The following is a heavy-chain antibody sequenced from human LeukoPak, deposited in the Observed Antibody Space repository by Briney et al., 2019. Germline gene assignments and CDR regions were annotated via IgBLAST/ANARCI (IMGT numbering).Heavy chain of an antibody. V-gene: IGHV3-64*01. CDR3: AGSYDGYCSGGSCSHYGYYYYGMDV. D-gene: IGHD2-15*01. Sequence: GGSLRLSCAASGFTFSSYAMHWVRQAPGKGLEYVSAISSNGGSTYYANSVKGRFTISRDNSKNTLYLQMGSLRAEDMAVYYCAGSYDGYCSGGSCSHYGYYYYGMDVWGQGTTVTVSS. CDR1: GFTFSSYA. J-gene: IGHJ6*02. CDR2: ISSNGGST.